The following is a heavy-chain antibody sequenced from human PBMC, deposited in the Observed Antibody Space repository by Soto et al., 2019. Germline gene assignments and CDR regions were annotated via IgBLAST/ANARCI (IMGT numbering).Heavy chain of an antibody. D-gene: IGHD2-21*02. CDR1: GGSISNYY. CDR2: IYYSGST. Sequence: SETLSLTCTVSGGSISNYYWSWIRQPPGKGLEWIGYIYYSGSTKYNPSLKSRVTISGDTSKNQFSLKLSSVTAADTAVYYCARGGAVVTNIPNDFDFWGQGTMVTVSS. J-gene: IGHJ3*01. CDR3: ARGGAVVTNIPNDFDF. V-gene: IGHV4-59*01.